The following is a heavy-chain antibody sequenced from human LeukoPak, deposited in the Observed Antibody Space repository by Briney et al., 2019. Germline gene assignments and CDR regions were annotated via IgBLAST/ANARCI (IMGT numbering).Heavy chain of an antibody. D-gene: IGHD4-17*01. CDR1: GGSISSYY. J-gene: IGHJ3*02. CDR2: IYTSGST. Sequence: SETLSLTCTVSGGSISSYYWSWIRQPAGKGLEWIGRIYTSGSTNYNPSLKSRVTMSVDTSKNQFSLKLSSVTAADTAVYDCARCGSQDYGDYYAFDIWGQGTMVTVSS. V-gene: IGHV4-4*07. CDR3: ARCGSQDYGDYYAFDI.